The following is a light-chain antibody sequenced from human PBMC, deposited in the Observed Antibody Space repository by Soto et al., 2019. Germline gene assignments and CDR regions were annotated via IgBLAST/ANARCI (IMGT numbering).Light chain of an antibody. Sequence: EIVMTQSPATLSVSPGERDTLSCRASQSVSSNLAWYHQKPGQAPRLLIYGASTRATGIPSRFSGSGSGTEFTLTISSLQYEDFAVYYCQQYNNWPWTFGQGTKVEIK. V-gene: IGKV3-15*01. CDR3: QQYNNWPWT. CDR2: GAS. J-gene: IGKJ1*01. CDR1: QSVSSN.